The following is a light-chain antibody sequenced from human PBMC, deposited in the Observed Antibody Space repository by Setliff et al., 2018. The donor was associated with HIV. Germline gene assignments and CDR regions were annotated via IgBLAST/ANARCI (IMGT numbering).Light chain of an antibody. CDR1: SSDVGGYSY. V-gene: IGLV2-14*03. J-gene: IGLJ1*01. CDR2: EVR. Sequence: QSVLTQPASMSGSLGQSITISCTGTSSDVGGYSYVSWYQQHPGKAPKLIIYEVRNRPPGVSNRFSASKSGNTASLTISGLQAEDEADYYCSSYAVTNTLPFGTGTKV. CDR3: SSYAVTNTLP.